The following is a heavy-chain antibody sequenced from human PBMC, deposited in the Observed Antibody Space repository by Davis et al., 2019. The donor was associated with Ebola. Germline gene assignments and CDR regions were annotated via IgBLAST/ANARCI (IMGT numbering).Heavy chain of an antibody. CDR1: GYTFTSYA. Sequence: AASVKVSCKASGYTFTSYAMHWVRQAPGQRLEWMGWINAGNGNTKYSQKFQGRVTITRDTSASTAYMELSSLRSEDTAVYFCARGGVAYSDLDYWGQGTLVAVSS. CDR2: INAGNGNT. CDR3: ARGGVAYSDLDY. D-gene: IGHD2-21*01. V-gene: IGHV1-3*01. J-gene: IGHJ4*02.